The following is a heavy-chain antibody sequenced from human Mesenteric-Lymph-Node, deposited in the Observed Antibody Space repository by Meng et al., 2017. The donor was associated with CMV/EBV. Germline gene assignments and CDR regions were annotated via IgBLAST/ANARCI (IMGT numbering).Heavy chain of an antibody. J-gene: IGHJ3*02. CDR3: AKDPANSGWTGAFDI. Sequence: GGSLRLSCAASGFTFSDYSMNWVRQAPGKGLEWVSSISSGSSYIHYADSVKGRFTISRDNGKDSLFLQMNSLRVEDTAVYYCAKDPANSGWTGAFDIWGQGTKVTVSS. V-gene: IGHV3-21*01. D-gene: IGHD3/OR15-3a*01. CDR2: ISSGSSYI. CDR1: GFTFSDYS.